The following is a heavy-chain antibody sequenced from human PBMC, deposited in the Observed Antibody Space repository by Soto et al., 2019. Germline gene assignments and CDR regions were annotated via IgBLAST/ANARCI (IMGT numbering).Heavy chain of an antibody. CDR2: INSDGSST. CDR3: ARDISRAAAGLDY. J-gene: IGHJ4*02. Sequence: GGSLRLSCAASGFIFSSCWMHWVRQAPGKGLVWVSRINSDGSSTSYADSVKGRFTISRDNAKNTLYLQMNSLRAEDTAVYYCARDISRAAAGLDYWGQGTLVTVSS. V-gene: IGHV3-74*01. D-gene: IGHD6-13*01. CDR1: GFIFSSCW.